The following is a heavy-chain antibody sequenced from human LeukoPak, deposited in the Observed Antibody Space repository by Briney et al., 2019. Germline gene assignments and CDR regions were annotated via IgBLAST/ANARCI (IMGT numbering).Heavy chain of an antibody. D-gene: IGHD1-26*01. V-gene: IGHV4-4*02. CDR1: GGSISGTNW. Sequence: PSGTLSLTCGVSGGSISGTNWWSWVRQPPGQGLEWIGEIPLAGQTNYNPSLNGRVTMSLDKSSNQLSLHLTSATAADTATYFCSRESGPFCPFGYWGQGTLVIVSS. CDR3: SRESGPFCPFGY. CDR2: IPLAGQT. J-gene: IGHJ4*02.